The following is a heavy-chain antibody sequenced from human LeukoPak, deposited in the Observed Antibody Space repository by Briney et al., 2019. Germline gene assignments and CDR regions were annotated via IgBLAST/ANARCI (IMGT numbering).Heavy chain of an antibody. J-gene: IGHJ6*03. CDR3: ARAGTGRLVHYYHYMDV. CDR1: GYTFTSYY. V-gene: IGHV1-46*01. D-gene: IGHD1-1*01. CDR2: INPSGGST. Sequence: ASVKVSCKASGYTFTSYYMHWVRQAPGQGLEWMGIINPSGGSTSYAQKFQGRVTMTRDMSTSTVYMELSSLRSEDTAVYYCARAGTGRLVHYYHYMDVWGKGTTVTVSS.